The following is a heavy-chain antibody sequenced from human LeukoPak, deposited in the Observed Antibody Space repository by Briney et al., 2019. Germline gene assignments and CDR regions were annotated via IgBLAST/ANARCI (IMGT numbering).Heavy chain of an antibody. Sequence: SETLSLTCAVSGGSISSSNWWSWVRQPPGMGLEWIGEIYHSGSTNYNPSLKSRVTISVDKSKNQFSLKLSSVTAADTAVYYCARGGILGSYYYYMDVWGKGTTVTVSS. V-gene: IGHV4-4*02. D-gene: IGHD3-3*01. CDR2: IYHSGST. J-gene: IGHJ6*03. CDR1: GGSISSSNW. CDR3: ARGGILGSYYYYMDV.